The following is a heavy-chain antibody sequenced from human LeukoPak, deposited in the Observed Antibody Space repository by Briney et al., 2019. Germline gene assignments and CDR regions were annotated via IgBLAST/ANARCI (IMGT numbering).Heavy chain of an antibody. D-gene: IGHD2-2*01. CDR1: GGSITSYY. CDR3: ARHLGYCSSTSCYPWFDP. CDR2: VYYSGNT. Sequence: SGTLSLTCTVSGGSITSYYWTWIRQPPGKGLEGMGYVYYSGNTNYNPSLKSRVTISVDTSKSQFSMKTRSVPAEDTAVYYCARHLGYCSSTSCYPWFDPWGQGTLVTVSS. V-gene: IGHV4-59*01. J-gene: IGHJ5*02.